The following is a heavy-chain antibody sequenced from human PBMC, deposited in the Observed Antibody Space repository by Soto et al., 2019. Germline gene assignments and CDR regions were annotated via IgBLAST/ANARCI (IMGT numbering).Heavy chain of an antibody. CDR2: IIPVFGTA. V-gene: IGHV1-69*12. CDR3: SRGDATKIVVTTYYGMDV. J-gene: IGHJ6*02. D-gene: IGHD4-17*01. CDR1: GGTLRNYG. Sequence: QVQLVQSGAEVKKPGSSVRVSCKASGGTLRNYGISWVRQAPGQGLEWMGGIIPVFGTANYAQKFQGRVTITAHESTSAVYMDVTSLRSEDTAVYYCSRGDATKIVVTTYYGMDVWGQGNTVTVSS.